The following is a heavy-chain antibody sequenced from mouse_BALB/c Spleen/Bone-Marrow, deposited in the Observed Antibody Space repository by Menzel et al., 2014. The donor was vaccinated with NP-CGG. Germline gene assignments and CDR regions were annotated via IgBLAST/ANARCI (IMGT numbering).Heavy chain of an antibody. CDR1: GFSLSRYS. J-gene: IGHJ3*01. CDR2: IWGGGST. V-gene: IGHV2-6-4*01. Sequence: QVQLKESGPGLVAPSQSLSITCTVSGFSLSRYSIHWIRQPPGNGLEWLGMIWGGGSTDYNSALKSRLSISKDNSKSQVFLKMNSLQTDDTAIYYCARNLRDPFAYWGQGTLVTASA. CDR3: ARNLRDPFAY.